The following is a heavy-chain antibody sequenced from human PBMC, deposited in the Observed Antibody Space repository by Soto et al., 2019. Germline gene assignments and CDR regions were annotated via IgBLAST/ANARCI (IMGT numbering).Heavy chain of an antibody. Sequence: PGGALRLSCWPSGVHFSIDVMEGLRQSPGNVLEWVAVISYDGSNKYYADSVKGRFTISRDNSKKTLYLQMNSLRAEDTAVYYCARVVRRYRSGSYNWFAPWGQGPLVPVSS. V-gene: IGHV3-30-3*01. CDR3: ARVVRRYRSGSYNWFAP. CDR1: GVHFSIDV. J-gene: IGHJ5*02. D-gene: IGHD3-10*01. CDR2: ISYDGSNK.